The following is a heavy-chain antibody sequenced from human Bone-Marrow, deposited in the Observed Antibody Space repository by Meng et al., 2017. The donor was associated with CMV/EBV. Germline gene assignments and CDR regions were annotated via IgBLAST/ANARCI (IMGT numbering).Heavy chain of an antibody. CDR1: GGSFSNYY. CDR2: INHRASP. V-gene: IGHV4-34*01. Sequence: ESLKISCAVNGGSFSNYYWSWIRQSPGKGLEWIGEINHRASPNYNPSLKSRVTISGDTSKNQFSLKLSSVTAADTAVYYCARLSYYYDSSGYFFDYWGQGTLVTVSS. J-gene: IGHJ4*02. CDR3: ARLSYYYDSSGYFFDY. D-gene: IGHD3-22*01.